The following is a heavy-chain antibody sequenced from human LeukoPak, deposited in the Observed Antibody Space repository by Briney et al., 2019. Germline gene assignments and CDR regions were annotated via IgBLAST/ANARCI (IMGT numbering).Heavy chain of an antibody. CDR1: GYTFTGYY. CDR3: ARVANWGSSPIDY. V-gene: IGHV1-2*02. J-gene: IGHJ4*02. D-gene: IGHD7-27*01. CDR2: INPNSGGT. Sequence: ASVKVSCKASGYTFTGYYMHWVRQAPGQGLEGMGWINPNSGGTNYAQKFQGRVTMTRDTSISTAYMELSRLRSDDTAVYYCARVANWGSSPIDYWGQGTLVTVSS.